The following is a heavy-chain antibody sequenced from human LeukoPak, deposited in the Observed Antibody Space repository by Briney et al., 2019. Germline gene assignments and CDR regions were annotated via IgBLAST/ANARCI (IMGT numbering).Heavy chain of an antibody. D-gene: IGHD6-25*01. CDR1: GFTFSTYE. CDR2: ISSSGSTI. V-gene: IGHV3-48*03. CDR3: ARDGDLTSAVPFDY. J-gene: IGHJ4*02. Sequence: PGGSLRLSCAASGFTFSTYEMNWVRQAPGKGLEGVSYISSSGSTIYYADSVKGRFTISRDNAKNSLYLQMNSLRAEDTAVYYCARDGDLTSAVPFDYWGQGTLVTVSS.